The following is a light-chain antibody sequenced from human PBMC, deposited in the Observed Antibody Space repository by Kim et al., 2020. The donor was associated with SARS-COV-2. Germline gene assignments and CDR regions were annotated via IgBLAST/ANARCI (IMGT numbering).Light chain of an antibody. CDR1: QSIRSNY. CDR2: GAS. V-gene: IGKV3-20*01. J-gene: IGKJ4*01. CDR3: QQYGSSPLT. Sequence: PGAVATRPVRAIQSIRSNYLAWYQQKLGQAPRLLIHGASSRATGIPDRYSGSGSGTDFTLTISRLEPEDFAVYYCQQYGSSPLTFGGGTKVDIK.